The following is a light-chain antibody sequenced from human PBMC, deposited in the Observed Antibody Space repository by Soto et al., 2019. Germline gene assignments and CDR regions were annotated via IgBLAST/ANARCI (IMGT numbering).Light chain of an antibody. CDR1: SSDVGGYNY. V-gene: IGLV2-8*01. CDR3: SSYAGSNNFVV. CDR2: EVS. J-gene: IGLJ2*01. Sequence: QSALTQYPSASGSPGQSVTISCTGTSSDVGGYNYVSWYQQHPGKAPKLMIYEVSKRPSGVPDRFSGSKSGNTASLTVSGLQAEDEADYDCSSYAGSNNFVVFGGGTKLTVL.